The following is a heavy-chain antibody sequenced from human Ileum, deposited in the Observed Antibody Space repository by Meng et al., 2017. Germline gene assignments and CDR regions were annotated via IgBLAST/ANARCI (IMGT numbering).Heavy chain of an antibody. CDR1: GGSISDSNW. CDR2: IYHTGST. J-gene: IGHJ5*02. V-gene: IGHV4-4*02. D-gene: IGHD5-12*01. Sequence: VQRQDSGPGLVNPSGTLSLTCAVSGGSISDSNWWSWVRQPPGKGLEWIGEIYHTGSTNYNPSLKSRVTMSLDKSKNQFFLDLTSVTAADTAVYYCARDLLGPAIAASGYFDPWGQGTLVTASS. CDR3: ARDLLGPAIAASGYFDP.